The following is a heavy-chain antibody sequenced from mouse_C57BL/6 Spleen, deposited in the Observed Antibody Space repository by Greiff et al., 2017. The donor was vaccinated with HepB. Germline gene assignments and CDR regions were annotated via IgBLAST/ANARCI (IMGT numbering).Heavy chain of an antibody. V-gene: IGHV1-53*01. Sequence: QVQLQQPGTELVKPGASVKLSCKASGYTFTSYWMHWVKQRPGQGLEWIGNINPSNGGTNYNEKFKSKATLTVDKSSSTAYMQLSSLTSEDSAVYYCARKAITTVVVPYAMDYWGQGTSVTVSS. CDR3: ARKAITTVVVPYAMDY. J-gene: IGHJ4*01. CDR1: GYTFTSYW. CDR2: INPSNGGT. D-gene: IGHD1-1*01.